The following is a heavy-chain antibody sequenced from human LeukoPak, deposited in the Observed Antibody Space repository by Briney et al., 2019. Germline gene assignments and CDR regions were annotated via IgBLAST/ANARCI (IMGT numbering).Heavy chain of an antibody. J-gene: IGHJ4*02. D-gene: IGHD6-19*01. Sequence: GGSLRLSCAASGFTFSSYAMSWVRQAPGKGLEWVSAISGSGGSTYYADSVKGRFTISRDNSKSTLYLQMNSLRAEDTAVCYCAKGGYSSGWYEDYWGQGTLVTVSS. CDR2: ISGSGGST. CDR1: GFTFSSYA. V-gene: IGHV3-23*01. CDR3: AKGGYSSGWYEDY.